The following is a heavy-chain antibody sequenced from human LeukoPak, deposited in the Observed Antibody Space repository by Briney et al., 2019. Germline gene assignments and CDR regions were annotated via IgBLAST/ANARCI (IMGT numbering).Heavy chain of an antibody. D-gene: IGHD1-1*01. J-gene: IGHJ6*02. CDR1: GFTFSSYA. CDR3: ARDPGRTERTSWGYYYYYGMDV. Sequence: PGRSLRLSCAASGFTFSSYAMHWVRQAPGKGLEWVAVISYDGGNKYYADSVKGRFTISRDNSKNTLYLQMNSLRAEDTAVYYCARDPGRTERTSWGYYYYYGMDVWGQGTTVTVSS. V-gene: IGHV3-30-3*01. CDR2: ISYDGGNK.